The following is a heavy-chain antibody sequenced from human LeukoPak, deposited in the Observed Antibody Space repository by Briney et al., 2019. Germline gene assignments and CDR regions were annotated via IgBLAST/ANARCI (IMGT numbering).Heavy chain of an antibody. D-gene: IGHD3-22*01. CDR2: IYSGGST. CDR3: ATRPNYYDSSGYYYGPLDY. CDR1: GFTVSSNY. V-gene: IGHV3-53*01. Sequence: GGSLRLSCAASGFTVSSNYMSWVRQAPGKGLEWVSVIYSGGSTYYADSVKGRFTISRDNSKNTLYLQMNSLRAEDTAVYYCATRPNYYDSSGYYYGPLDYWGQGTLVTVSS. J-gene: IGHJ4*02.